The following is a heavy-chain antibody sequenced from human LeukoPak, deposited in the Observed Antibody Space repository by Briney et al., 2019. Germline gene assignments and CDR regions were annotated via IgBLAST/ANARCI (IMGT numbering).Heavy chain of an antibody. J-gene: IGHJ3*02. CDR2: IYYSGST. Sequence: PSETLSLTCTVSGGSISSSSYYWGWIRQPPGKGLEWIGSIYYSGSTYYNPSLKSRVAISVDTSKNQFSLKLSSVTAADTAVYYCARPHLLLWFGEFRQAFDIWGQGTMVTVSS. V-gene: IGHV4-39*01. CDR1: GGSISSSSYY. D-gene: IGHD3-10*01. CDR3: ARPHLLLWFGEFRQAFDI.